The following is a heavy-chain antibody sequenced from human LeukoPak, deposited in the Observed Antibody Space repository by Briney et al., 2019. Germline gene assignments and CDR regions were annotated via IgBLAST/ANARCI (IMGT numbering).Heavy chain of an antibody. CDR1: GFTFSSYG. D-gene: IGHD4/OR15-4a*01. J-gene: IGHJ6*03. V-gene: IGHV3-30*02. CDR3: AKDRVDGYTSDYDRLYYYYYMDV. CDR2: IRYDGTAK. Sequence: GGSLRLSCAASGFTFSSYGMHWVRQAPGKGLEWVAFIRYDGTAKSYADSVKGRFTVSRDNFQNTLYLQMNSQTAEDTAVYYCAKDRVDGYTSDYDRLYYYYYMDVWGKGTTVTISS.